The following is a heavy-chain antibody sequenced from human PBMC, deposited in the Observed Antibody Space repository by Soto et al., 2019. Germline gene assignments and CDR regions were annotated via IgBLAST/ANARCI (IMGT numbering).Heavy chain of an antibody. Sequence: QVQLVQSGAEVKKPGASVKVSCKASGYTFTSYGISWVRQAPGQGREWMGWISAYNGNTNYAQKLQGRVTMNTDTSTSTAYMELRSLRSDDTAVYYCARDGYITMVRGSKSYYFDYWGQGTLVTVSS. CDR2: ISAYNGNT. J-gene: IGHJ4*02. CDR3: ARDGYITMVRGSKSYYFDY. V-gene: IGHV1-18*01. CDR1: GYTFTSYG. D-gene: IGHD3-10*01.